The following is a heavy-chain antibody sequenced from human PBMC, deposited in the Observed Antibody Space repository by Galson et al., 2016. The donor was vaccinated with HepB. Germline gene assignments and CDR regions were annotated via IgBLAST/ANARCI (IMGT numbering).Heavy chain of an antibody. V-gene: IGHV3-66*01. Sequence: SLRLSCAASRFTVSSKYMTWVRQASGKGLECISVLSSGGSTLYAHSVKGRFTISRDTSQNTGYLQMNSLRAEDTSVYYCASDVVNPSARAFGLDVWGQGTTVSVSS. CDR2: LSSGGST. J-gene: IGHJ6*02. CDR3: ASDVVNPSARAFGLDV. D-gene: IGHD4-23*01. CDR1: RFTVSSKY.